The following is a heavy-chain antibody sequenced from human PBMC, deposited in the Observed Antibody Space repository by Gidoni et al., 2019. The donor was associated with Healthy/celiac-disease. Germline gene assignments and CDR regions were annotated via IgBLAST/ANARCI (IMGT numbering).Heavy chain of an antibody. Sequence: QVQLVQSGAEGKKPGASVKVSCKASGYTFTGYYMHWVRQAPGQGLEWMGGINPNSGGTNYEQKFQGRVTMTRDTSISTAYMELSRLRSDDTAVYYCARSPPARVSSFGMDVWGQGTTVTVSS. CDR1: GYTFTGYY. V-gene: IGHV1-2*02. J-gene: IGHJ6*02. CDR3: ARSPPARVSSFGMDV. CDR2: INPNSGGT. D-gene: IGHD3-10*01.